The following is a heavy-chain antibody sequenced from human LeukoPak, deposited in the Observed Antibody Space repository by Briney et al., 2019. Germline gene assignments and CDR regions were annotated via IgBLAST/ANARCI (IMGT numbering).Heavy chain of an antibody. D-gene: IGHD6-13*01. CDR2: ISYDGSNK. J-gene: IGHJ6*02. CDR1: GFTFSSYG. V-gene: IGHV3-30*03. Sequence: SLRLSCAASGFTFSSYGMHWVRQAPGKGLEWVAVISYDGSNKYYADSVKGRFTISRDNSKNTLYLQMNSLRAEDTAVYYCARGGVAAGYYYYGMDVWGQGTTVTVSS. CDR3: ARGGVAAGYYYYGMDV.